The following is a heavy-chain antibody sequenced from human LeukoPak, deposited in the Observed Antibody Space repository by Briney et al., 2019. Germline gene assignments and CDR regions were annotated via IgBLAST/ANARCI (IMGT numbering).Heavy chain of an antibody. Sequence: GASVKVSCKASGYTSTGYYMHWVRQAPGQGLEWMGWINPNSGGTNYAQKFQGRVTMTRDTSISTAYMELSRLRSDDTAVYYCARDLAVAGTEGGWFDPWGQGTLVTVSS. CDR3: ARDLAVAGTEGGWFDP. CDR2: INPNSGGT. J-gene: IGHJ5*02. V-gene: IGHV1-2*02. CDR1: GYTSTGYY. D-gene: IGHD6-19*01.